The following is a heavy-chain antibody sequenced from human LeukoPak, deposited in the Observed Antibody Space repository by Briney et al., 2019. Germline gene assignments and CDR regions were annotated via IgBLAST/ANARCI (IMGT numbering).Heavy chain of an antibody. D-gene: IGHD4-17*01. J-gene: IGHJ5*02. CDR3: ARDTSSGDYGGFDP. CDR1: GGSIGSGGYY. CDR2: IYYSGST. V-gene: IGHV4-31*03. Sequence: SETLSLTCTVSGGSIGSGGYYWSWIRQHPGKGLEWIGYIYYSGSTYYNPSLKSRVTISVDTSKNQFSLKLSSVTAADTAVYYCARDTSSGDYGGFDPWGQGTLVTVSS.